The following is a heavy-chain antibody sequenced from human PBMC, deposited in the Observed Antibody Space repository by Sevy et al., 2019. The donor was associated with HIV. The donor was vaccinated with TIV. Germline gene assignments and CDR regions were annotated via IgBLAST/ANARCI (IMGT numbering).Heavy chain of an antibody. V-gene: IGHV3-15*01. D-gene: IGHD3-16*02. Sequence: GGSPRLSCAASGFTFSNAWMSWVRQAPGKGLEWVGRIKSKTDGGTTDYAAPVKGRFTISRDDSKNTLYVQMNSVKTEGTAVYYCTTDRSGGMGGIKITFGGVIVTPGAFDIWGQGTMVTVSS. CDR1: GFTFSNAW. J-gene: IGHJ3*02. CDR3: TTDRSGGMGGIKITFGGVIVTPGAFDI. CDR2: IKSKTDGGTT.